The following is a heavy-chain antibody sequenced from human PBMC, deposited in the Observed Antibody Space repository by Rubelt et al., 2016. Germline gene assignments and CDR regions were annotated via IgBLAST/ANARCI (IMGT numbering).Heavy chain of an antibody. D-gene: IGHD2-2*01. CDR1: GGSFSGYY. J-gene: IGHJ5*02. CDR2: INHSGST. CDR3: ARVVVVVPAARFDP. Sequence: QVQLQQWGAGLLKPSETLSLTCAVYGGSFSGYYWSWIRQPPGTGLEWIGEINHSGSTNYNPSLTSRVTIPVETSKNQFSLKVSSVTAADTAVYYGARVVVVVPAARFDPWGQGTLVTVSS. V-gene: IGHV4-34*01.